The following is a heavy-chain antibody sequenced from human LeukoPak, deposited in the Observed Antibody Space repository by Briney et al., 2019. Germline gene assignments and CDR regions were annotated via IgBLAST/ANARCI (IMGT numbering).Heavy chain of an antibody. CDR1: GYSFTSYW. Sequence: GESLKISCKGSGYSFTSYWIGWVRQMPGKGLEWMGIIYPGDSDTRYSPSFQGQVTISADKSISTAYLQWSSLKASDTAMYYCARPFHPGIAAAPFDPWGQGTLVTVSS. V-gene: IGHV5-51*01. CDR2: IYPGDSDT. CDR3: ARPFHPGIAAAPFDP. D-gene: IGHD6-13*01. J-gene: IGHJ5*02.